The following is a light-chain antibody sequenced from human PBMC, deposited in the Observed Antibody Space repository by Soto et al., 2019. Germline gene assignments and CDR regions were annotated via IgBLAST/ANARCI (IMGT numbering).Light chain of an antibody. Sequence: SYELTQPPSVSVSPGQTASITCSGDKLGDKYASWYQQKPGQSPVLVIYQDHNRPSGIPERFSGSNSGNTATLTISGTQATDEAAYYCQAWDSSTAVFGGGTKLTVL. J-gene: IGLJ3*02. CDR1: KLGDKY. V-gene: IGLV3-1*01. CDR2: QDH. CDR3: QAWDSSTAV.